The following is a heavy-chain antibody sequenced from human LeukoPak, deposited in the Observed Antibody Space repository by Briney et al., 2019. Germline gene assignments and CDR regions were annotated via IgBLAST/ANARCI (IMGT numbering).Heavy chain of an antibody. CDR3: ARAAYSSTWYSRYFDL. D-gene: IGHD6-13*01. CDR1: GFTFSSYD. V-gene: IGHV3-13*01. CDR2: IGTAGEI. J-gene: IGHJ2*01. Sequence: GGSLRLSCAASGFTFSSYDIHWVRQATGKGLEWVSGIGTAGEIYYPGAVKGRFTISRENAKNSLYLQMNSLRAGDTAVYYCARAAYSSTWYSRYFDLWGRGTLVTVSS.